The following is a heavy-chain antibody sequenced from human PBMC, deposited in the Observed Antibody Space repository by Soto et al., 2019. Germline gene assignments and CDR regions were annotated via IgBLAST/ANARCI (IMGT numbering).Heavy chain of an antibody. CDR2: IWYDGSNK. CDR1: GFTFSSYG. D-gene: IGHD3-22*01. J-gene: IGHJ4*02. Sequence: QVQLVESGGGVVQPGRSLRLSCAASGFTFSSYGMHWVRQAPSKGLEWVAVIWYDGSNKYYADSVKGRFTISRDNSKNTLYLQMNSLRAEDTAVYYCARDHSYYYDSSGYSEYYFDYWGQGTLVTVSS. V-gene: IGHV3-33*01. CDR3: ARDHSYYYDSSGYSEYYFDY.